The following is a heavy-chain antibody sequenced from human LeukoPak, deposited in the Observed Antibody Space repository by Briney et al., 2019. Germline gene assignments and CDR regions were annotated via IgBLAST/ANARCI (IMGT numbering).Heavy chain of an antibody. D-gene: IGHD3-16*02. V-gene: IGHV3-30-3*01. CDR1: GFTFSSYA. J-gene: IGHJ4*02. CDR2: ISYDGSNK. CDR3: ARDLSDYVWGSYRYLFDY. Sequence: PGGSLRLSCAASGFTFSSYAMHWVRQAPGKGLEWVAVISYDGSNKYYADSVKGRFTISRDNSKNRLYLQMNSLRAEDTAVYYCARDLSDYVWGSYRYLFDYWGQGTLVTVSS.